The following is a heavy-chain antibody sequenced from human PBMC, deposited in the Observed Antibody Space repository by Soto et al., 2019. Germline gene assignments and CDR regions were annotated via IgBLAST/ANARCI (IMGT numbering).Heavy chain of an antibody. Sequence: GGSLRLSCAASGFTFDDYAMHWVRQAPGKGLEWVSGISWNSGSIGYADSVKGRFTISRDNAKNSLYLQMNSLRAEDTALYYCAKDTLAAAGSFDYWGRGTLVTVSS. CDR3: AKDTLAAAGSFDY. V-gene: IGHV3-9*01. J-gene: IGHJ4*02. CDR2: ISWNSGSI. CDR1: GFTFDDYA. D-gene: IGHD6-13*01.